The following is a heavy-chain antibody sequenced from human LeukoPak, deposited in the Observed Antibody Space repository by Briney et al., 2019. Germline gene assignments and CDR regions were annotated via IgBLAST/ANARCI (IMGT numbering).Heavy chain of an antibody. CDR1: GFTFSSYE. Sequence: GGSLRLSCAASGFTFSSYEMNWVRHAPGKGLEWVSYISSSGSTIYYADSVKGRFTISRDNAKNSLYLQMNSLRAEDTAVYYCARGGDEPLDAFDIWGQGTMVTVSS. V-gene: IGHV3-48*03. J-gene: IGHJ3*02. CDR2: ISSSGSTI. CDR3: ARGGDEPLDAFDI. D-gene: IGHD1-14*01.